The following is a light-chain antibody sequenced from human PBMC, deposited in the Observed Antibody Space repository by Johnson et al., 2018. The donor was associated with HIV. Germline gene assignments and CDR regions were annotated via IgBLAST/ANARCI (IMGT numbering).Light chain of an antibody. CDR1: SSNVGSSF. CDR2: DNN. CDR3: GIWNASLSPLYV. J-gene: IGLJ1*01. V-gene: IGLV1-51*01. Sequence: QSALTQPPSVSAAPGQTVTISCSGSSSNVGSSFVSWYRQVPGTAPKLLIYDNNKRPSGIPDRFSGSKSGATATLGSTGLQTGDEADYYCGIWNASLSPLYVFGTGTTITVL.